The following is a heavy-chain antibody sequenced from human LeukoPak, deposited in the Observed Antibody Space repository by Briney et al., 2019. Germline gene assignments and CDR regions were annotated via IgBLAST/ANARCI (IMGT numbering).Heavy chain of an antibody. CDR3: ATLPLAYCGGDCYSLAFQH. D-gene: IGHD2-21*02. CDR2: IYYGGST. Sequence: PSETLSLTCTVSGGSISSSSYYWGWIRQPPGKGLEWIGSIYYGGSTYYNPSLKSRVTISVDTSKNQFSLKLSSVTAADTAVYYCATLPLAYCGGDCYSLAFQHWGQGTLVTVSS. J-gene: IGHJ1*01. CDR1: GGSISSSSYY. V-gene: IGHV4-39*07.